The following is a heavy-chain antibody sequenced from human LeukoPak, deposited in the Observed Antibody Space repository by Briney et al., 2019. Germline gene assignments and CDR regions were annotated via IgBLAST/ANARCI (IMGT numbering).Heavy chain of an antibody. J-gene: IGHJ3*01. CDR1: GGSISSGYYY. CDR3: ARDPATFGVTIDHDAFDV. V-gene: IGHV4-61*02. CDR2: IYTSGST. D-gene: IGHD3-3*01. Sequence: SQTLSLTCTVSGGSISSGYYYWSWIRQPAGKGLEWIGRIYTSGSTNYNPSLESRVSILLDTSKNQFSLNLKSVTGADTAVYYCARDPATFGVTIDHDAFDVWGQGTMVTVSS.